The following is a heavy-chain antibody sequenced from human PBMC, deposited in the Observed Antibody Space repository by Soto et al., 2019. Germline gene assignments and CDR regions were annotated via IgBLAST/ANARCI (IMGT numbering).Heavy chain of an antibody. CDR2: IKSKTDGGTT. J-gene: IGHJ6*02. Sequence: GGSLRLSCAASGCTFSNAWMNWVRQAPGKGLEWVGRIKSKTDGGTTDYAAPVKGRFTISRDDSKNTLYLQMNSLKTEDTAVYYCTTGGYYVSNYGMAVWGQGTTVTVAS. CDR1: GCTFSNAW. D-gene: IGHD3-10*02. V-gene: IGHV3-15*07. CDR3: TTGGYYVSNYGMAV.